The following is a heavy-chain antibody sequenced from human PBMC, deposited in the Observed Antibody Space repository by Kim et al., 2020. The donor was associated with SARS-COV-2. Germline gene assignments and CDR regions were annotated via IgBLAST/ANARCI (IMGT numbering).Heavy chain of an antibody. CDR3: ARDRGFWSGYLRDHHRSLDY. CDR2: INPSGGST. V-gene: IGHV1-46*01. Sequence: ASVKVSCKASGYTFTSYYVHWVRQAPGQGLEWMGIINPSGGSTTYAQKFQGRVTMTRDTSTSTVFMELSSLRSEDTAVYYCARDRGFWSGYLRDHHRSLDYWGQGTLVTVSS. J-gene: IGHJ4*02. CDR1: GYTFTSYY. D-gene: IGHD3-3*01.